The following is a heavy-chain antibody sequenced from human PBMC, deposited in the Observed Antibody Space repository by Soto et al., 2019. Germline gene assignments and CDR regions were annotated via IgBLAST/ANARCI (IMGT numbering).Heavy chain of an antibody. V-gene: IGHV3-30*18. CDR2: TALDERLK. D-gene: IGHD3-10*01. J-gene: IGHJ6*02. CDR1: GFTFSNFA. Sequence: QMQLVESGGGVVQPGRSLRLSCAASGFTFSNFAMYWVRQAPGKGLEWVAVTALDERLKYYAGSVRGRFTISRDNSKNTLYLQMNGLGAEDTAVYYCVKGASAFGESLTGGLDVWGQGTTVTVSS. CDR3: VKGASAFGESLTGGLDV.